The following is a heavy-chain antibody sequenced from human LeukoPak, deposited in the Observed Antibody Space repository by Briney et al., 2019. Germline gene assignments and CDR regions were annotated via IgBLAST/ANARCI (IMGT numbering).Heavy chain of an antibody. J-gene: IGHJ4*02. CDR2: IIPIFGTA. Sequence: SVKVSCKASGGTFSSYAISWVRQAPGQGLEWMGGIIPIFGTANYAQKFQGRVTITADESTSTAYMELGSLRSEDTAVYYCARALGYCSGGSCYLDYWGQGTLVTVSS. V-gene: IGHV1-69*13. D-gene: IGHD2-15*01. CDR3: ARALGYCSGGSCYLDY. CDR1: GGTFSSYA.